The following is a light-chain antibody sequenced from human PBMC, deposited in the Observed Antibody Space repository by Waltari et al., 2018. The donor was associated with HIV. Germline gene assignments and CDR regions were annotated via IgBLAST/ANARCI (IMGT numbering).Light chain of an antibody. CDR1: QSVSSN. Sequence: EFMLTQSPATLSLSPGENATLSCRASQSVSSNLAWYQQKPGQAPRLLIYGEPTRATGSPARFSGRGSGTEFTLTISSLQSEDFAVYYCQQYNNGPRTFGQGTKVEIK. CDR2: GEP. J-gene: IGKJ1*01. V-gene: IGKV3-15*01. CDR3: QQYNNGPRT.